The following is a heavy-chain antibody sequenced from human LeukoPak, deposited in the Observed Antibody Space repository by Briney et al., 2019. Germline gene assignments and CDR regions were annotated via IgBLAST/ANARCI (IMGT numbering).Heavy chain of an antibody. D-gene: IGHD2-2*01. Sequence: GGSLRLSCAASGFTFSSYAMSWVRQAPGKGLEWVSAISGSGGSTYYADSVKGRFTISRDNSKNTLYLQMNSLRAEDTAVYYCAREEGPYVVSSTYFDYWGQGTLDTVSS. CDR1: GFTFSSYA. V-gene: IGHV3-23*01. CDR3: AREEGPYVVSSTYFDY. J-gene: IGHJ4*02. CDR2: ISGSGGST.